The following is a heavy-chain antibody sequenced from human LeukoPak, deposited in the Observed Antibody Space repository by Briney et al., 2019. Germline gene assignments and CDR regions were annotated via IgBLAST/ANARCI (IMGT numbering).Heavy chain of an antibody. CDR3: ARWRYGYVIDY. D-gene: IGHD5-18*01. Sequence: AXGXGXEWMGWMNPNIGNTGYAQKFQGRVTMTRNTSISTAYMELSSLRSEDTAVYYCARWRYGYVIDYWGQGTLITVSS. V-gene: IGHV1-8*01. CDR2: MNPNIGNT. J-gene: IGHJ4*02.